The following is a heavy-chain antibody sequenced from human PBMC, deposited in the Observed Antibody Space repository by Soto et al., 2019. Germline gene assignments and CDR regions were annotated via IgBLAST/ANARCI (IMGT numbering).Heavy chain of an antibody. CDR1: GFTFSSYG. CDR2: ISYDGSEK. J-gene: IGHJ6*02. CDR3: ARASYYYYCMDV. Sequence: PGGSLRLSCAASGFTFSSYGIHWVRQAPGKGLEWVAVISYDGSEKYHADSVQGRISISRDNSKNTLFMQMYSLRAEDTAVYYCARASYYYYCMDVWGQGTTVTVSS. V-gene: IGHV3-30*03.